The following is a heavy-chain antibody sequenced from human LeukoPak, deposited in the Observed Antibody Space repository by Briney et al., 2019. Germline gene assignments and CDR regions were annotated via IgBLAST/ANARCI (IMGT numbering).Heavy chain of an antibody. J-gene: IGHJ4*02. V-gene: IGHV3-48*03. D-gene: IGHD5-24*01. CDR1: GLTFSGFE. Sequence: GGSLRLSCVGSGLTFSGFELNWVRQAPGKGLEWVSYISADGKTRTYANSVKGRFTISRDNTKTSFYPQMNSLRPNDTAIYYCSRRFRDWGQGALVTVSS. CDR2: ISADGKTR. CDR3: SRRFRD.